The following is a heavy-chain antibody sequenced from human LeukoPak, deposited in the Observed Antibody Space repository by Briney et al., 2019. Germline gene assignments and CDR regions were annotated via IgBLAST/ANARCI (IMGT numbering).Heavy chain of an antibody. CDR1: GFTFSSYA. CDR2: ISGSGGST. J-gene: IGHJ4*02. CDR3: AKRYSSGPAVRHFDY. Sequence: PGGSLRLSCAASGFTFSSYAMSWVRQAPGKGLEWVSAISGSGGSTYYADSVKGRFTVSRDNSKNTLYLQMNSLRAEDTAVYYCAKRYSSGPAVRHFDYWGQGTLVTVSS. D-gene: IGHD6-19*01. V-gene: IGHV3-23*01.